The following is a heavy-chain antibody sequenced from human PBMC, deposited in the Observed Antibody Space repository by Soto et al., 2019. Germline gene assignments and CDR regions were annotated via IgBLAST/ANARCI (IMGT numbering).Heavy chain of an antibody. CDR3: ARDLLASGWPGIDY. Sequence: GASVKVSCQAAGYTFSDYYMHWVRQAPGQGPEWMGWINPNSGGTNYAQKFQGRVTMTRDTSIRTVYMDLSRLRSDDTAVYYCARDLLASGWPGIDYWGQGNLENVSS. V-gene: IGHV1-2*02. CDR1: GYTFSDYY. J-gene: IGHJ4*02. D-gene: IGHD6-19*01. CDR2: INPNSGGT.